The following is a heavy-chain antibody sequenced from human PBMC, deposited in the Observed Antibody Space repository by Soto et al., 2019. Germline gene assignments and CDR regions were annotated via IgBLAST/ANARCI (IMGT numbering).Heavy chain of an antibody. Sequence: GASVKVSCKASGYTFTSYDINWVRQATGQGFEWMGWMNPNSGNTGYAQKFQGRVTMTRDTSITTAYMELSSLRSEDTAVYYCARHLLWDYDFWSGRAFDIWGQGTMVTVSS. CDR2: MNPNSGNT. D-gene: IGHD3-3*01. V-gene: IGHV1-8*01. CDR3: ARHLLWDYDFWSGRAFDI. J-gene: IGHJ3*02. CDR1: GYTFTSYD.